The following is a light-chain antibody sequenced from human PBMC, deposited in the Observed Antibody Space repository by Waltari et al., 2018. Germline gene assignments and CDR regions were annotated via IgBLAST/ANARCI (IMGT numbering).Light chain of an antibody. CDR3: QQYKDLPRT. CDR2: DAS. J-gene: IGKJ1*01. V-gene: IGKV1-33*01. CDR1: QDISIY. Sequence: DIQMTQSTSSMSASVGDRVSITCQASQDISIYLSWYQQKPGKAPKVLIYDASNLETGVPSRFTGSRSGTDFTFTISSLQPEDIATYYCQQYKDLPRTFGQGTKVEIK.